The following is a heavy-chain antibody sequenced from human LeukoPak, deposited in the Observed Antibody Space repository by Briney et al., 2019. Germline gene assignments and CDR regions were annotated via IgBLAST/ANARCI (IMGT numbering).Heavy chain of an antibody. V-gene: IGHV1-69*05. CDR2: IIPIFGTA. Sequence: SVKVSCKASGYTFTGYYMHWVRQAPGQGLEWMGRIIPIFGTANYAQKFQGRVTITTDESTSTAYMELSSLRSEDTAVYYCARDSIAVAGNYWGQGTLVTVSS. CDR3: ARDSIAVAGNY. D-gene: IGHD6-19*01. CDR1: GYTFTGYY. J-gene: IGHJ4*02.